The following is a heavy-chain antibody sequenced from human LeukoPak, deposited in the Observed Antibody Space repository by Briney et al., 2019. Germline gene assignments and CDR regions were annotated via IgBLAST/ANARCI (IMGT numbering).Heavy chain of an antibody. CDR2: IHYSGRT. V-gene: IGHV4-59*01. CDR3: ARVSPDTATDYGWFDP. J-gene: IGHJ5*02. Sequence: PSETLSLTCMVSGDSISLFYWSWIRQPPGKGLEWIGYIHYSGRTNYNPSLKSRVTMSLDTSKNHFSLKLRSVTAADTAVYYCARVSPDTATDYGWFDPWGQGSLVTVSS. D-gene: IGHD5-18*01. CDR1: GDSISLFY.